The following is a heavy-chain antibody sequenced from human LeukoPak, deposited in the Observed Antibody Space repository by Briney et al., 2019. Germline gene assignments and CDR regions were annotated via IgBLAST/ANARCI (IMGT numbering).Heavy chain of an antibody. CDR2: ISSSSSYI. V-gene: IGHV3-21*01. D-gene: IGHD3-3*01. J-gene: IGHJ4*02. CDR3: ASNIDFWSGLAMSFDY. Sequence: PGGSLRLACAASGFTFSSYSMNWVRQAPGKGLEWVSSISSSSSYIYYADSVKGRFTISRDNAKNSLYLQMNSLRAEDTAVYYCASNIDFWSGLAMSFDYWGQGTLVTVSS. CDR1: GFTFSSYS.